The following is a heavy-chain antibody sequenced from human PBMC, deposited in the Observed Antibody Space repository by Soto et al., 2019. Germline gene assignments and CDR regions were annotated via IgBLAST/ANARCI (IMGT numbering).Heavy chain of an antibody. D-gene: IGHD6-13*01. J-gene: IGHJ5*02. CDR3: ARERPDGSRLDP. V-gene: IGHV4-30-4*01. CDR1: GGSISSGDYY. CDR2: IYYSGST. Sequence: PSETLSLTCTVSGGSISSGDYYWSWIRQPPGKGLEWIGYIYYSGSTYYNPSLKSRVTISVDTSKNQFSLKLSSVTAADTAVHYCARERPDGSRLDPWGQGTPVTVSS.